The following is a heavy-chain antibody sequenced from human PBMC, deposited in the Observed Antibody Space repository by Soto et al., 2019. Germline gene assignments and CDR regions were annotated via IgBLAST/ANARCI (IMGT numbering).Heavy chain of an antibody. CDR1: GGSFSGYY. V-gene: IGHV4-34*01. CDR3: ARLYGSSLFDY. CDR2: INHSGST. J-gene: IGHJ4*02. D-gene: IGHD6-6*01. Sequence: SETLSLTCAGYGGSFSGYYWSWIRQPPGKGLEWIGEINHSGSTNYNPSLQSRVTISVDTSKNQFSLKLSSVTAADTAVYYCARLYGSSLFDYWGQGTLVTVSS.